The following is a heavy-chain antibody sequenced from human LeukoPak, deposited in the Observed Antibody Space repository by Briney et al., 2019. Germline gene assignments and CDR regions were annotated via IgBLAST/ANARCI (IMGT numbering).Heavy chain of an antibody. J-gene: IGHJ4*02. V-gene: IGHV3-53*01. CDR3: ARAPAYYYDSSGGPYYFDY. D-gene: IGHD3-22*01. Sequence: GGSLRLSCAASGFTVSSNYMSWVRQAPGKGLEWVSAIYSGGSTYYADSVKGRFTISRDNPKNTLYLQTSSLRVEDTAVYYCARAPAYYYDSSGGPYYFDYWGQGTLVTVSS. CDR1: GFTVSSNY. CDR2: IYSGGST.